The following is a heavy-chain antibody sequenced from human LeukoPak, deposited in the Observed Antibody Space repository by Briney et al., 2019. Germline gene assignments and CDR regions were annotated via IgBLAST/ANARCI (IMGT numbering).Heavy chain of an antibody. Sequence: PGWSLRLSCAASGFTFSTYWMHWVRQAPGKGLVWVARIRPEGTTTAYADSVKGRFTISRDNAKNTLLLQMNSLSAEDTAVYYCARDLDWILFDYWGQGTLVTVSS. CDR1: GFTFSTYW. CDR3: ARDLDWILFDY. D-gene: IGHD3-9*01. V-gene: IGHV3-74*03. J-gene: IGHJ4*02. CDR2: IRPEGTTT.